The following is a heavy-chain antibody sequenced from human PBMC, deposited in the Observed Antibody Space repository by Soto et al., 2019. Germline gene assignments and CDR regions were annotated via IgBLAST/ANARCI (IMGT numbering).Heavy chain of an antibody. J-gene: IGHJ4*02. CDR3: PRDLGSGYEPGDY. D-gene: IGHD5-12*01. CDR2: IISIFGTP. Sequence: QVQLVQSGAELKKPGSSVKVSCKASGGTFAISVFNWVRQAPGQGLEWMGGIISIFGTPNYSQKFLGRVTITADESTSTGYMELSNLRSDDTAIYYCPRDLGSGYEPGDYWGQGTQVTVSS. CDR1: GGTFAISV. V-gene: IGHV1-69*12.